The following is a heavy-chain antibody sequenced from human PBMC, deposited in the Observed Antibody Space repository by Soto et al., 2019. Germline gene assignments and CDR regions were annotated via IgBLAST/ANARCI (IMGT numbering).Heavy chain of an antibody. J-gene: IGHJ4*02. V-gene: IGHV1-18*01. D-gene: IGHD3-10*01. CDR3: AGEVEGSYSPADF. Sequence: QVQLVQSGPEVKKPGASVTVSCKTSGYTFTDHGIDWVRQAPGQGLEWVGWVSSYNGNTNYAYNLKDRVIMTTDASPSTAYMELRGLRSDDTAVYYCAGEVEGSYSPADFWGQGTPVTVSS. CDR2: VSSYNGNT. CDR1: GYTFTDHG.